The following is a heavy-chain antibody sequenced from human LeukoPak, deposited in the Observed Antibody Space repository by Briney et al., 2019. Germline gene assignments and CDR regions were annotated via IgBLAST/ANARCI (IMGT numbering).Heavy chain of an antibody. CDR2: ISYGGSNK. J-gene: IGHJ4*02. Sequence: PGGSLRLSCAASGFTFSSYAMHWVRQAPGKGLEWVAVISYGGSNKYYADSVKGRFTISRDNSKNTLYLQMNSLRAEDTAVYYCASIRIAAGDFDYWGQGTLVTVSS. CDR3: ASIRIAAGDFDY. D-gene: IGHD6-25*01. V-gene: IGHV3-30*04. CDR1: GFTFSSYA.